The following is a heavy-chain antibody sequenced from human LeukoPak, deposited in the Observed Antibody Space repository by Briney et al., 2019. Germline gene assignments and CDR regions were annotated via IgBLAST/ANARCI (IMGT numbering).Heavy chain of an antibody. CDR1: GFTFSSYS. CDR3: ARDEYTAMVQARFDY. J-gene: IGHJ4*02. V-gene: IGHV3-21*01. CDR2: ISSSSSYI. Sequence: GGSLRLSCAASGFTFSSYSMNWVRQAPGKGLEWVSSISSSSSYIYYADSVKGRFTISRDNAKNSLYLQMNSLRAEDTAVYYCARDEYTAMVQARFDYWGQGTLVTVSS. D-gene: IGHD5-18*01.